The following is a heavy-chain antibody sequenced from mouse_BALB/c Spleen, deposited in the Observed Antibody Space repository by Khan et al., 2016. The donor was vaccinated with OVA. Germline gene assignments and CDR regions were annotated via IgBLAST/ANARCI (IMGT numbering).Heavy chain of an antibody. D-gene: IGHD4-1*01. Sequence: EVQLVESGGDLVKPRGSLKLSCAASGFTFSSYSMSWVRQTPDKRLEWVATISSGGDYTYYPDSVKGRFTISRDNAKNTLYLQMSNLNAEDTAMYYCASRLTGSFAYWGQGTLVTVSA. CDR1: GFTFSSYS. V-gene: IGHV5-6*01. J-gene: IGHJ3*01. CDR3: ASRLTGSFAY. CDR2: ISSGGDYT.